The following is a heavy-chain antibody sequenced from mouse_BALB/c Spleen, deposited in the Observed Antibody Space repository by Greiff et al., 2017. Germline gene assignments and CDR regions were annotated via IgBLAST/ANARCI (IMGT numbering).Heavy chain of an antibody. J-gene: IGHJ4*01. D-gene: IGHD1-1*01. V-gene: IGHV1-67*01. CDR2: ISTYYGNT. Sequence: QVQLQQSGPELVRPGVSVKISCKGSGYTFTDYAMHWVKQSHAKSLEWIGVISTYYGNTNYNQKFKGKATMTVDKSSSTAYMELARLTSEDSAIYYCARDTTVVDYAMDYWGQGTSVTVSS. CDR3: ARDTTVVDYAMDY. CDR1: GYTFTDYA.